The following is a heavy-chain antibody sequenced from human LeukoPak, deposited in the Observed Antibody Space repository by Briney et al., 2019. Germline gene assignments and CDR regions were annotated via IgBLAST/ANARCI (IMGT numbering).Heavy chain of an antibody. CDR2: INPNSGGT. CDR1: GYTFTGYY. J-gene: IGHJ5*02. V-gene: IGHV1-2*02. D-gene: IGHD3-16*02. Sequence: ASVKVSCKASGYTFTGYYMHWVRQAPGQGLEWMGWINPNSGGTNYAQKFQGRVTMTRDTSIGTACMELRSLRSDDTAVYYCARLRLGELSLGFDPWGQGTLVTVSS. CDR3: ARLRLGELSLGFDP.